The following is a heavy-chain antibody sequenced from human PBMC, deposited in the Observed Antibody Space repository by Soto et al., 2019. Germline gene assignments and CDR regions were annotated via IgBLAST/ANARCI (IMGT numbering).Heavy chain of an antibody. CDR2: FDPEDGET. Sequence: ASVKVSCKVSGYTLTELSMHWVRQAPGKGLEWMGGFDPEDGETIYAQKFQGRVTMTEDTSTDTAYMELSSLRSEDTAVYYCATAAGRHYYYYYGMDVWGQGTTVTVSS. J-gene: IGHJ6*02. V-gene: IGHV1-24*01. CDR1: GYTLTELS. D-gene: IGHD6-13*01. CDR3: ATAAGRHYYYYYGMDV.